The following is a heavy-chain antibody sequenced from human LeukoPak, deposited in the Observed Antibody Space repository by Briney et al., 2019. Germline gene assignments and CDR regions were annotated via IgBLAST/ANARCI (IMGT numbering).Heavy chain of an antibody. CDR3: ARATFLEWLSRHKSRKHYYYYGMDV. CDR2: IYYSGST. Sequence: SETLSLTCTVSGGSISSYYWSWIRQPPGKGLEWIGYIYYSGSTNYNPSLKSRVTISVDTSKSQFSLKLSPVTAADTAVYYCARATFLEWLSRHKSRKHYYYYGMDVWGQGTTVTVSS. J-gene: IGHJ6*02. CDR1: GGSISSYY. V-gene: IGHV4-59*01. D-gene: IGHD3-3*01.